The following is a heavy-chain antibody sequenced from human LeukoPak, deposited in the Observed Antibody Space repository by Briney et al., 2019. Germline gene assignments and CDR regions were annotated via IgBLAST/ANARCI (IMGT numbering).Heavy chain of an antibody. J-gene: IGHJ4*02. CDR2: IKQDGSEK. CDR1: GFTFSSYW. Sequence: GGSLRLSCAASGFTFSSYWMSWVRQAPGKGLEWVANIKQDGSEKYYVDSVKGRFTISRDSAKNSLYLQMNSLRAEDTAVYYCARRSGITMVRGVIDYWGQGTPVTVSS. CDR3: ARRSGITMVRGVIDY. V-gene: IGHV3-7*01. D-gene: IGHD3-10*01.